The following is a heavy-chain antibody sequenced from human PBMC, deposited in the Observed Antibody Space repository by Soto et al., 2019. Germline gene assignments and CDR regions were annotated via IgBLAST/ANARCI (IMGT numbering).Heavy chain of an antibody. V-gene: IGHV1-69*01. D-gene: IGHD6-13*01. CDR2: IIPIFGTA. J-gene: IGHJ6*02. CDR1: GGTFSSYA. CDR3: ARDHSSSWYSRFHGMDV. Sequence: QVQLVQSGAEVKKPGSSVKVSCKASGGTFSSYAISWVRQAPGQGLEWMGGIIPIFGTANYAQKFQGRVTITADESTSTAFMELSSLRSEDTAVYYCARDHSSSWYSRFHGMDVWGQGTTVTVSS.